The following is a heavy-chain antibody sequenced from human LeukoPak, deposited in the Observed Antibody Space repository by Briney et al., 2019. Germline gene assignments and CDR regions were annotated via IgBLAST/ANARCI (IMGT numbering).Heavy chain of an antibody. Sequence: PGGSLRLSCAASGFTFSSYWMHWVRQAPGKGLVWVSRINSDGSSTSYADSVKGRFTISRDNAKNTLYLQMNSLRAEDTAVYYCARRMMGSAFDIWGQGTMVTVSS. CDR2: INSDGSST. V-gene: IGHV3-74*01. CDR1: GFTFSSYW. D-gene: IGHD1-26*01. CDR3: ARRMMGSAFDI. J-gene: IGHJ3*02.